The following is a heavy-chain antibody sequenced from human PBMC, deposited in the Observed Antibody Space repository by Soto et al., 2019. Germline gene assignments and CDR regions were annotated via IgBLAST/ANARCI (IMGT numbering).Heavy chain of an antibody. J-gene: IGHJ4*02. CDR3: ARNKGWELSHNYFDY. Sequence: ASETLSLTCAVSGYSISSSNWWGWIRQPPGKGLEWIGYIYYSGSTYYNPSLKSRVTMSVDTSKNQFSLKLSSVTAVDTAVYYCARNKGWELSHNYFDYWGQGTLVTVSS. V-gene: IGHV4-28*01. CDR2: IYYSGST. D-gene: IGHD1-26*01. CDR1: GYSISSSNW.